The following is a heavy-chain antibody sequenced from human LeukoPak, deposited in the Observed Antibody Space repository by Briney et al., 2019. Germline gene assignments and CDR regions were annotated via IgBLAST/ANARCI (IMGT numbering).Heavy chain of an antibody. J-gene: IGHJ3*02. CDR3: ARSLYYDSSGRAFDI. Sequence: ASVKVSCKASGYTFTSYYMHWVRPAPRQGLEWMGIINPSGGSTSYAQKFQGRVTMTRDTSTSTVYLELSSLRSEDTAVYYCARSLYYDSSGRAFDIWGQGTVVTVSS. V-gene: IGHV1-46*01. D-gene: IGHD3-22*01. CDR2: INPSGGST. CDR1: GYTFTSYY.